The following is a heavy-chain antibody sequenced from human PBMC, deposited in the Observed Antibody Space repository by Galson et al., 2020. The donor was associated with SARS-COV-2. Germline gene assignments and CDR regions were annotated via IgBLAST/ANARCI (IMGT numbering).Heavy chain of an antibody. CDR2: IIPILGIA. Sequence: SVKVSCKASGGTFSSYAISWVRQAPGQGLEWMGGIIPILGIANYAQKFQGRVTITADKSTSTAYMELSSLRSEDTAVYYCARSKREGVSQDAFDIWGQGTMVTVSS. CDR3: ARSKREGVSQDAFDI. J-gene: IGHJ3*02. V-gene: IGHV1-69*10. D-gene: IGHD2-8*01. CDR1: GGTFSSYA.